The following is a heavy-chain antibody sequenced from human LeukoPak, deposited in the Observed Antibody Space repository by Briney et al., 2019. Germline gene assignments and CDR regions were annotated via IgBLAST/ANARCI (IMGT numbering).Heavy chain of an antibody. CDR1: GGSISSHY. D-gene: IGHD3-10*01. V-gene: IGHV4-59*11. CDR3: ATAGLLWFGDGVFMLAPFDP. Sequence: SETLSLTCTVSGGSISSHYWSWIRQPPGKGLEWIGYIYYSGSTNYNPSLKSRVTISVDTSKNQFSLKLSSVTAADTAVYYCATAGLLWFGDGVFMLAPFDPWGQGTLVTVSS. J-gene: IGHJ5*02. CDR2: IYYSGST.